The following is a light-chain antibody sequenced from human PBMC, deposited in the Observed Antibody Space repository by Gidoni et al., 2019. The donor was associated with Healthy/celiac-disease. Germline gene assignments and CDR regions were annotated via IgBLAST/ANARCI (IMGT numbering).Light chain of an antibody. CDR1: QSISNC. CDR3: QQSNSFPLT. J-gene: IGKJ4*01. Sequence: DFQMTQSPSSVSASVGDRVTITCRARQSISNCLAWYQQKPGKAPKLLIYAASSLLSGVPSRFSGSVSGADFTLTISSLQPEDFATYCCQQSNSFPLTFGGGTRVEIK. V-gene: IGKV1-12*01. CDR2: AAS.